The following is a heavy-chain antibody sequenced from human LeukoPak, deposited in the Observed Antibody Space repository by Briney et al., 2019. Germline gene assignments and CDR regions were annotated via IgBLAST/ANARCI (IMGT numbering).Heavy chain of an antibody. J-gene: IGHJ1*01. Sequence: PSETLSLTCTVSGGSVSSGGYYWSWIRQPPGKGLEWIGYIYYSGSTNYNPSLKSRVTISVDTSKNQFSLKLSSVTAADTAVYYCARHSRQQLVRYGYFQHWGQGTLVTVSS. D-gene: IGHD6-13*01. CDR1: GGSVSSGGYY. CDR3: ARHSRQQLVRYGYFQH. V-gene: IGHV4-61*08. CDR2: IYYSGST.